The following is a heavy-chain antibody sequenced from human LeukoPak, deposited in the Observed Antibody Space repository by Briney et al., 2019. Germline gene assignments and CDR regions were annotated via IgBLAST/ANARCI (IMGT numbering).Heavy chain of an antibody. CDR3: ARGPRGGNWNEALDY. D-gene: IGHD1-1*01. V-gene: IGHV5-51*01. CDR2: FFPGDSDT. CDR1: GYSFTTYW. Sequence: GESLKISCKASGYSFTTYWIGWVRRMPGKGLEWMGMFFPGDSDTRKSPSFQGQVTLSADNSITTAYLQWSNLKASDTAMYYCARGPRGGNWNEALDYWGQGTLVTVSS. J-gene: IGHJ4*02.